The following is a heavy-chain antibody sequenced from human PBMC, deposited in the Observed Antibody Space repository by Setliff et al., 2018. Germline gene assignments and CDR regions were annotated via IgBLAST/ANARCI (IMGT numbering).Heavy chain of an antibody. Sequence: ASVKVSCKASGYTFTSYGISWVRQAPGQGLEWMGWINTNTGNPTYAQGFTGRFVFSLDTSVSTAYLQISSLKAEDTAIYYCVKGTLPYCTGPTCYPLDHWGQGTLVTV. J-gene: IGHJ4*02. CDR3: VKGTLPYCTGPTCYPLDH. CDR2: INTNTGNP. V-gene: IGHV7-4-1*02. D-gene: IGHD2-8*02. CDR1: GYTFTSYG.